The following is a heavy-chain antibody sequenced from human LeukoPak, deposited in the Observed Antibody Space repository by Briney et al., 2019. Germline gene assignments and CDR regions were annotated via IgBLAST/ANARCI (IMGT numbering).Heavy chain of an antibody. CDR2: IHYRGRT. J-gene: IGHJ4*02. Sequence: SETLSLTCTVSGASVSDEDYSWSWIRQSPKGLEWLGYIHYRGRTGYNPSLKSRVTISVDTSKNQFSLKLSSVTAADTAVYYCARDSGQHKGYDWSHWGQGTLVTVSS. CDR1: GASVSDEDYS. D-gene: IGHD5-12*01. CDR3: ARDSGQHKGYDWSH. V-gene: IGHV4-61*08.